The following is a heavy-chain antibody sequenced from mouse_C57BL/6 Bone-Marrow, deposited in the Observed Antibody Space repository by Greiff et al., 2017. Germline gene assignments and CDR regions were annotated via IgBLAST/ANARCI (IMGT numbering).Heavy chain of an antibody. CDR3: ARHSSFYAMDY. Sequence: EVQLQESGGGLVQPGGSLKLSCAASGFTFSDYGMAWVRQAPRKGPEWVAFISNLAYSIYYADTVTGRFTISRENAKNTLYLEMSSLRSEDTAMYYCARHSSFYAMDYWGQGTSVTVSS. D-gene: IGHD1-1*01. V-gene: IGHV5-15*01. J-gene: IGHJ4*01. CDR1: GFTFSDYG. CDR2: ISNLAYSI.